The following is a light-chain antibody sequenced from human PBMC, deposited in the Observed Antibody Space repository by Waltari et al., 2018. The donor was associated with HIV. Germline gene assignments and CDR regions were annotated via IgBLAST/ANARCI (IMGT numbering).Light chain of an antibody. J-gene: IGLJ2*01. CDR2: AKI. Sequence: SSELTQDPAVSVALGQTVSITCQGDSLKNYYAKWYHQKPGQAPVLVIYAKINRPSGIPDRFSGSGSGNTASLTITWAQAEDEGDYYCHSRDSSGNHLFGGGTKVTVL. CDR1: SLKNYY. V-gene: IGLV3-19*01. CDR3: HSRDSSGNHL.